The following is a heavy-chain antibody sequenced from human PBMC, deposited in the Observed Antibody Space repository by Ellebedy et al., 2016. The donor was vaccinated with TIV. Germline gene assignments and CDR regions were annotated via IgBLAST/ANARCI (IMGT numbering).Heavy chain of an antibody. CDR2: DARDGYRK. D-gene: IGHD3-16*01. CDR1: GFTFSSSD. J-gene: IGHJ4*02. Sequence: GESLKISCAASGFTFSSSDMHWVRQTPGKGLEWLSHDARDGYRKYYADSVKGRFTTSRDISKNTLYLQMNSLRVEDTAVYYCTRRPTHGGFDYWGQGTLVTVSS. CDR3: TRRPTHGGFDY. V-gene: IGHV3-30*03.